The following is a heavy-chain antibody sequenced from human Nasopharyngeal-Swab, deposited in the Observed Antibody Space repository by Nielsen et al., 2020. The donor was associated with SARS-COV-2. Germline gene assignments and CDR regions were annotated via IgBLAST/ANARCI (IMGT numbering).Heavy chain of an antibody. J-gene: IGHJ6*03. Sequence: PGKGLEWIGEVSQGGGTNYNPPLKNRVTISVATSKNQFSLKLSSVTAAETAVYYCARGGAGVVPSPVLGLGPYYSYYYMDVWGKGTTVTVSS. D-gene: IGHD2-2*01. V-gene: IGHV4-34*01. CDR2: VSQGGGT. CDR3: ARGGAGVVPSPVLGLGPYYSYYYMDV.